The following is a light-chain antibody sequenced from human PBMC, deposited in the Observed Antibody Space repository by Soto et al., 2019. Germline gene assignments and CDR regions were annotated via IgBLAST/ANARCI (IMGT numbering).Light chain of an antibody. CDR1: SSDVGGYNY. CDR2: EVS. Sequence: QSVLTQPASVSGSPGQSITISCTGTSSDVGGYNYVSWYQQHPGKVPKLMIYEVSNRPSGVSNRFSGSKSGNTPSPTISGLQAEDEADYYCNSYTSSSTLVFGGGTQLTVL. J-gene: IGLJ2*01. CDR3: NSYTSSSTLV. V-gene: IGLV2-14*01.